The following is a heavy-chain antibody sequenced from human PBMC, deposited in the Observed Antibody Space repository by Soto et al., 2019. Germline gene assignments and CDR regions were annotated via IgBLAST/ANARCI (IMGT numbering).Heavy chain of an antibody. CDR1: GGSISSGGYY. CDR3: ARHSKIRRMTTGTPDAFDI. Sequence: QVQLQESGPGLVKPSQTLSLTCTVSGGSISSGGYYWSWIRQHTGKVLECIGYIYSSGSTYYNRSLKSIVTTSGDTSKNQFPRKLSSVTAADTAVYYCARHSKIRRMTTGTPDAFDIWGQGTMVTVSS. J-gene: IGHJ3*02. CDR2: IYSSGST. V-gene: IGHV4-31*01. D-gene: IGHD4-17*01.